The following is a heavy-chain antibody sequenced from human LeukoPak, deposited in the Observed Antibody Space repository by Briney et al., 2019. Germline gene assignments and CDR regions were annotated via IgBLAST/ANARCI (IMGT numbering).Heavy chain of an antibody. CDR1: GYTFTGYY. Sequence: ASVKVSCKASGYTFTGYYMHWVRQAPGQGLEWMGWISAYNGNTNYAQKLQGRVTMTTDTSTSTAYMELRSLRSDDTAVYYCATRQVADNYYYYGMDVWGQGTTVTVSS. V-gene: IGHV1-18*04. J-gene: IGHJ6*02. CDR3: ATRQVADNYYYYGMDV. CDR2: ISAYNGNT. D-gene: IGHD2-15*01.